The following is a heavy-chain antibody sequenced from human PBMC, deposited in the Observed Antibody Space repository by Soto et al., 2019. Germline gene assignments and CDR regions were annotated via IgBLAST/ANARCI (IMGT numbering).Heavy chain of an antibody. CDR1: GGSISSGGYY. J-gene: IGHJ4*02. V-gene: IGHV4-31*03. CDR3: ARDTYPRGCSYGSLGY. D-gene: IGHD5-18*01. CDR2: SYYSGST. Sequence: PSETLSLTCTVSGGSISSGGYYWSWIRQHPGKGLEWIGYSYYSGSTYYNPSLKSRVTISVDTSKNQFSLKLSSVTAADTAVYYCARDTYPRGCSYGSLGYWGQGTLVTVSP.